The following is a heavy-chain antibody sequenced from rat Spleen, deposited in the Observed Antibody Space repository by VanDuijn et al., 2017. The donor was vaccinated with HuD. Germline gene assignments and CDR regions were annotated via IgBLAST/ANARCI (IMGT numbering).Heavy chain of an antibody. Sequence: QVQLKESGPGLVQPSQTLSLICTVSGFSLISHSVPWFRQPPGKGLEWVGGIWGDGSTEYNSVFKSRLTINRDTSKSHVFLKMNSLQSDDTANYYCARGDYSSPRGGYWGQGTLVTVSS. V-gene: IGHV2-1*01. D-gene: IGHD1-2*01. CDR2: IWGDGST. J-gene: IGHJ3*01. CDR3: ARGDYSSPRGGY. CDR1: GFSLISHS.